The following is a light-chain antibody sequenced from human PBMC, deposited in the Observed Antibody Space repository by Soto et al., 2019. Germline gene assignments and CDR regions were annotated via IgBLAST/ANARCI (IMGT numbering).Light chain of an antibody. J-gene: IGKJ2*01. V-gene: IGKV3-15*01. CDR3: QQYKSEYT. CDR2: DAS. CDR1: QSVSSN. Sequence: EIVMTQSPATLSVSPGERATLSCRASQSVSSNLAWYQQKPGQAPRLLIQDASTRATAIPVRFSGSGSGTEFTLTISSLQSEDFAVYYCQQYKSEYTFGQGTKLEIK.